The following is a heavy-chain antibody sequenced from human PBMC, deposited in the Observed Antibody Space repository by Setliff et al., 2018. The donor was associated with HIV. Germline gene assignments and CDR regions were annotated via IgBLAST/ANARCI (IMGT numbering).Heavy chain of an antibody. J-gene: IGHJ3*02. V-gene: IGHV4-61*03. CDR2: VYYTGAS. CDR3: ARGQPQGGGTYWSAFDI. D-gene: IGHD1-26*01. CDR1: DASIKSNNYY. Sequence: SETLSLTCSVSDASIKSNNYYWSWIRQPPGKGLEWLGFVYYTGASDYNPSFKSRLTISLDTSRTHFSLKLTSVTAADTAVYYCARGQPQGGGTYWSAFDIWGRGTMVTVSS.